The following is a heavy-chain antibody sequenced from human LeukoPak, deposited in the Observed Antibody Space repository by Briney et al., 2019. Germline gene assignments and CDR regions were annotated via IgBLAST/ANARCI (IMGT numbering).Heavy chain of an antibody. V-gene: IGHV4-59*01. CDR2: IHDSGIT. J-gene: IGHJ4*02. D-gene: IGHD2-2*01. CDR3: ARDMTRPYFFDY. Sequence: SETLSLTCTVSGGSIGSYYWSWIRQPPGKGLEWIGYIHDSGITNYNPSLKSRVTMSVDTSKNQFSLKLRSVTPADTAVYYCARDMTRPYFFDYWGQGTLVTVSS. CDR1: GGSIGSYY.